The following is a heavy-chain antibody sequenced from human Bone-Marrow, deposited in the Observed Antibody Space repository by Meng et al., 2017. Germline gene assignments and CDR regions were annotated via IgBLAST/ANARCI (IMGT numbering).Heavy chain of an antibody. V-gene: IGHV4-59*01. J-gene: IGHJ4*02. Sequence: QVQLQESGPGLVKPSETLFLTCTVSGGSISTDYCSWIRQSPEKGLEWIGYINYSGRTNYIPSLRSRATISVDPSKNQFSLNLRSVTAADTAVYYCARRPSHGGSYSDYWGQGTLVTVSS. D-gene: IGHD2-21*02. CDR1: GGSISTDY. CDR3: ARRPSHGGSYSDY. CDR2: INYSGRT.